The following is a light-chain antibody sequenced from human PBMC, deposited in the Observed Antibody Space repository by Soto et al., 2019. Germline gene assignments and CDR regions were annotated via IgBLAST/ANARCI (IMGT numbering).Light chain of an antibody. CDR3: QQYNNWPIT. CDR1: QSISSW. CDR2: KAS. V-gene: IGKV1-5*03. J-gene: IGKJ5*01. Sequence: SPMTQSHSTLSASVGDRVTITCLASQSISSWLAWYQQKPGKAPKLLIYKASSLESGVPSRFSGSGSGTEFTLTISSLQSEDFAVYFCQQYNNWPITFAQGTRLEIK.